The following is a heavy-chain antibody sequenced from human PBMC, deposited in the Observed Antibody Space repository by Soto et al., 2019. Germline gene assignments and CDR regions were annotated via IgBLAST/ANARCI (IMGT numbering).Heavy chain of an antibody. Sequence: QVQLVESGGGVVQPGRSLRLSCAASGFTFSSYGMHWVRQAPGKGLEWVAVISYDGSNKYYADSVKGRFTISRDNSKNTLYLQMNSLRAEDTAVYYCAKDQIPSCGGDCYPYYYYYGMDVWGQGTTVTVSS. J-gene: IGHJ6*02. CDR1: GFTFSSYG. D-gene: IGHD2-21*02. V-gene: IGHV3-30*18. CDR3: AKDQIPSCGGDCYPYYYYYGMDV. CDR2: ISYDGSNK.